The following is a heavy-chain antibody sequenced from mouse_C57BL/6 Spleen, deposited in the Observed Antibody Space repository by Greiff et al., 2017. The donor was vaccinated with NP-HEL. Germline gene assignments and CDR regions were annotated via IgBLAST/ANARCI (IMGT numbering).Heavy chain of an antibody. CDR2: IWRGGST. V-gene: IGHV2-5*01. J-gene: IGHJ4*01. D-gene: IGHD1-1*01. CDR1: GFSLTSYG. Sequence: VKLQESGPGLVQPSQSLSITCTVSGFSLTSYGVHWVRQSPGKGLEWLGVIWRGGSTDYNAAFMSRLSITKDNSKSQVFFKMNSLQADDTAIYYCAKSPSITTDAMDYWGQGTSVTVSS. CDR3: AKSPSITTDAMDY.